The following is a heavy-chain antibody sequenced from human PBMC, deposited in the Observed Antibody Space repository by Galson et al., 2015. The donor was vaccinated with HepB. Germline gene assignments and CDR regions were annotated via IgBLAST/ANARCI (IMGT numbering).Heavy chain of an antibody. D-gene: IGHD6-13*01. CDR3: ARDAPYSSSWYVPDY. CDR2: IYSGGST. V-gene: IGHV3-66*01. J-gene: IGHJ4*02. Sequence: SLRLSCAASGFTVSSNYMSWVRQAPGKGLEWVSVIYSGGSTYYADSVKGRFTISRDNSKNTLYLQMNSLRAEDTAVYYCARDAPYSSSWYVPDYWGQGTLVTVSS. CDR1: GFTVSSNY.